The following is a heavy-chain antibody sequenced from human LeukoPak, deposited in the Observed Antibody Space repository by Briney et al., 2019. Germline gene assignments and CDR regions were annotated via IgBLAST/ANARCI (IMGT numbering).Heavy chain of an antibody. CDR2: IIAGSGAT. CDR1: VLSFCNYP. V-gene: IGHV3-23*01. CDR3: ARGGYDCVGMGYFDC. J-gene: IGHJ4*02. Sequence: GGSLSLSCAASVLSFCNYPMSCVPNAPEEGLEWVSLIIAGSGATFYADSEKGRFTISRDNSKVTLYMQMNSLRGEDTVLYYCARGGYDCVGMGYFDCWVEETLV. D-gene: IGHD5-12*01.